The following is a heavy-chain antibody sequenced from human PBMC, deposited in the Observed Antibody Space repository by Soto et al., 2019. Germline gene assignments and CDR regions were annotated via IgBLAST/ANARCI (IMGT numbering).Heavy chain of an antibody. D-gene: IGHD2-2*01. J-gene: IGHJ6*03. V-gene: IGHV1-18*01. CDR2: ISANNGNT. Sequence: GASVKVSCKASGYTFTSYGIRWVRQAPGQGIEWMGWISANNGNTNYAQRLQGRVTMTTDTSTSTAYMELRSLRSDDTAVYYCARPLGYCSSTSCYQFYYMDVWGKGTTVTSP. CDR3: ARPLGYCSSTSCYQFYYMDV. CDR1: GYTFTSYG.